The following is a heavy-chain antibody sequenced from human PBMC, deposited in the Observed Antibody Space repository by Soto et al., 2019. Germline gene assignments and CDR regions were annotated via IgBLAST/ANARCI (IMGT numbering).Heavy chain of an antibody. CDR1: GGSFSGYY. Sequence: PSDTLSLTCAVYGGSFSGYYWSWIRQPPGKGLEWIGEINHSGSTNYNPSLKSRVTISVDTSKNQFSLKLSSVTAADTAVYYCARGDSMKPYYYYGMDVWGQGTTVTVSS. CDR3: ARGDSMKPYYYYGMDV. V-gene: IGHV4-34*01. CDR2: INHSGST. D-gene: IGHD3-22*01. J-gene: IGHJ6*02.